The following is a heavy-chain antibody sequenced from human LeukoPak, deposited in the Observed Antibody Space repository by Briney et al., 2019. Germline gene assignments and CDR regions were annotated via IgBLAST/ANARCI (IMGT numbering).Heavy chain of an antibody. CDR3: ANLGITMVRGGINSGTYYFDY. CDR2: ISGSGGST. Sequence: GGSLRLSCAASGFTFSSYAMSWVRQAPGKGLEWVSAISGSGGSTYYADSVKGRFTISRDNSKNTLYLQMNSLRAEDTAVYYCANLGITMVRGGINSGTYYFDYWGQGTLVTGSS. V-gene: IGHV3-23*01. J-gene: IGHJ4*02. CDR1: GFTFSSYA. D-gene: IGHD3-10*01.